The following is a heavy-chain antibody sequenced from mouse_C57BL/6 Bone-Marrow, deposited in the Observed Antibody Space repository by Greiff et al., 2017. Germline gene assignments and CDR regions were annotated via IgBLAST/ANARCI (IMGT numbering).Heavy chain of an antibody. J-gene: IGHJ3*01. CDR3: ARWDGYLTWFAY. D-gene: IGHD2-3*01. CDR2: IYPRSGNT. Sequence: LQESGAELARPGASVKLSCKASGYTFTSYGISWVKQRTGQGLEWIGEIYPRSGNTYYNEKFKGKATLTADKSSSTAYMELRSLTSEDSAVYFCARWDGYLTWFAYWGQGTLVTVSA. CDR1: GYTFTSYG. V-gene: IGHV1-81*01.